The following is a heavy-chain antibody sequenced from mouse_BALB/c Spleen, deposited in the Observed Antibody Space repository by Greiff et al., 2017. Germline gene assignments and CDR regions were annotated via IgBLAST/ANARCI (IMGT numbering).Heavy chain of an antibody. Sequence: QVQLKESGAELMKPGASVKISCKATGYTFSSYWIEWVKQRPGHGLEWIGEILPGSGSTNYNEKFKGKATFTADTSSNTAYMQLSSLTSEDSAVYYCARRGYRYEGYAMDYWGQGTSVTVAS. CDR1: GYTFSSYW. V-gene: IGHV1-9*01. D-gene: IGHD2-14*01. CDR2: ILPGSGST. J-gene: IGHJ4*01. CDR3: ARRGYRYEGYAMDY.